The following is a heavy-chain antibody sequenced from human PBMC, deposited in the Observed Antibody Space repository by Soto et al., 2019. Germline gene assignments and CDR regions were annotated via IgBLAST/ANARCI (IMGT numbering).Heavy chain of an antibody. Sequence: QVQLQESGPGLVKPSGTLSLTCAVSSGSISSSNWWSWVRQPPGKGLEWIGEIYHSGSTNYNPSLKSRVTISVDKSKNQFSLKLSSVTAADTAVYYCARVQAAGTWGSYRAAFDIWGQGTMVTVSS. CDR3: ARVQAAGTWGSYRAAFDI. V-gene: IGHV4-4*02. D-gene: IGHD3-16*02. CDR1: SGSISSSNW. J-gene: IGHJ3*02. CDR2: IYHSGST.